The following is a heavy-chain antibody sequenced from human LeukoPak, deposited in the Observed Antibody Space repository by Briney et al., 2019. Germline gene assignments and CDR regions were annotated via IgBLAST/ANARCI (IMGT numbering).Heavy chain of an antibody. Sequence: GASVKASCKASGYTFTGYYMHWVRQAPGQGLEWMGWINPNSGGTNYAQKFQGRVTMTRDTSISTAYMELSRLRSDDTAVYYCARVVGSWYGMDVWGQGTTVTVSS. CDR1: GYTFTGYY. J-gene: IGHJ6*02. CDR2: INPNSGGT. CDR3: ARVVGSWYGMDV. D-gene: IGHD2-2*01. V-gene: IGHV1-2*02.